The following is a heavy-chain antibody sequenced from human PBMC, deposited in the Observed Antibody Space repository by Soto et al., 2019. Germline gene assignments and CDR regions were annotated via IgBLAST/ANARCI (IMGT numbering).Heavy chain of an antibody. V-gene: IGHV2-70*17. CDR3: VRTREDYINNGGGVLLV. CDR2: SDGNGDK. Sequence: SGPTLVNPTQTLTLTCSFSGFSLSSRRMCVSWIRQPTGKAPEWLARSDGNGDKFYSTSLKTRLTTSTDTSNTQVVLTMTNMDPVDTATYYCVRTREDYINNGGGVLLVWGQGSLVTVSS. CDR1: GFSLSSRRMC. J-gene: IGHJ4*02. D-gene: IGHD4-4*01.